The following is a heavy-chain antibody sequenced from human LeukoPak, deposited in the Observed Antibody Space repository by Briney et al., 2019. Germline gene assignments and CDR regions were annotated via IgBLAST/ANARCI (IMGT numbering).Heavy chain of an antibody. D-gene: IGHD1-14*01. CDR3: ASFGSAWPTGAFDI. CDR1: GGSISSGGYY. CDR2: IYYSGST. Sequence: SETLSLTCTVSGGSISSGGYYWSWIRQHPGKGLEWIGYIYYSGSTYYNPSLKSRVTMSVDTSKNQFSLKLSSVTAADTAVYYCASFGSAWPTGAFDIWGQGTMVTVSS. V-gene: IGHV4-31*03. J-gene: IGHJ3*02.